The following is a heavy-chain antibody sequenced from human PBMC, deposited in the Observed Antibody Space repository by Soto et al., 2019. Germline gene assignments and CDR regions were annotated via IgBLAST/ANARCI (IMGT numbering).Heavy chain of an antibody. J-gene: IGHJ6*02. Sequence: QVQLVQSGAEVKKPGASVKVSCKASGYTFTSYYMHWVRQAPGQGLEWMGIINPSGGSTSYAQKFQGRVTMTRDTSTSTVYMELSSRRSEDTAVYYCARESGGTYYYYGMDVWGQGTTVTVSS. D-gene: IGHD1-1*01. V-gene: IGHV1-46*01. CDR2: INPSGGST. CDR1: GYTFTSYY. CDR3: ARESGGTYYYYGMDV.